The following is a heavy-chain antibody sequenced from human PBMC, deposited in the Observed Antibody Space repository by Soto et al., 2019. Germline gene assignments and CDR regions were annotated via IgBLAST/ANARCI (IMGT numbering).Heavy chain of an antibody. D-gene: IGHD4-17*01. J-gene: IGHJ4*02. CDR2: IYHSGYS. Sequence: SETLSLTCAVSGGSISSGGYSWSWIRQPPGKGLEWLGYIYHSGYSFYNPSLKSRVTISLDRSKNQFSLKLSSMTAADTAVYFCARVYGDHTGAFDYWGQGTQVTVSS. CDR3: ARVYGDHTGAFDY. CDR1: GGSISSGGYS. V-gene: IGHV4-30-2*01.